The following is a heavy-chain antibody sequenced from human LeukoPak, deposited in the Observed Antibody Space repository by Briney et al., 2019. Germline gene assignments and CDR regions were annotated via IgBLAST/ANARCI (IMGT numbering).Heavy chain of an antibody. CDR2: INLDASVK. J-gene: IGHJ4*02. D-gene: IGHD3-3*01. CDR1: GFTFSTYW. Sequence: RAGGSLRLSCAASGFTFSTYWMDWVRQAPGKGLEWVANINLDASVKNYMDSVKGRFIISRDNTKNSLYLEMNSLRAEDTAVYYCAHNLGAQQFDYWGQGTLVTVSS. CDR3: AHNLGAQQFDY. V-gene: IGHV3-7*01.